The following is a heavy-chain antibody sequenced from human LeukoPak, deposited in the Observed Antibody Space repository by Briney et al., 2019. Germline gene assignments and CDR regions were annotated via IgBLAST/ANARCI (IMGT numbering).Heavy chain of an antibody. D-gene: IGHD6-13*01. J-gene: IGHJ4*02. CDR1: GFTFNSYS. V-gene: IGHV3-21*01. Sequence: GGSLRLSCAASGFTFNSYSMNWVRQAPGKGLEWVSSISSSSSYIYYADSVKGRFTISRDNAKNSLYLQMNSLRAEDTAVYYCASMGWAAAGDKGGYFDYWGQGTQVTVSS. CDR2: ISSSSSYI. CDR3: ASMGWAAAGDKGGYFDY.